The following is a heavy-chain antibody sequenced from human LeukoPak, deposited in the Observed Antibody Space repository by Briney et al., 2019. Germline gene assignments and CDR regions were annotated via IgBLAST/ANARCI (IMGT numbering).Heavy chain of an antibody. CDR2: ISSSSSYI. CDR1: GFTFSSYS. CDR3: ARDRHHRSGELFP. Sequence: GGSLRLSCAASGFTFSSYSMNWVRQAPGKGLEWVSPISSSSSYIYYADSVKGRFTISRDNAKNSLYLQMNSLRAEDTAVYYCARDRHHRSGELFPWGQGTLVTVSS. J-gene: IGHJ4*02. D-gene: IGHD3-10*01. V-gene: IGHV3-21*01.